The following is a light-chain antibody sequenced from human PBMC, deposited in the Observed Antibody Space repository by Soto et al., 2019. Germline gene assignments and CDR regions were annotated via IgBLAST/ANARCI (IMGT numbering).Light chain of an antibody. V-gene: IGKV3-20*01. CDR2: GAS. Sequence: EIVLTQSPGTLSLSPGERATLSCRASQSINSRYLAWYQQKPGQAPRLLIYGASSRATGIPDRFSGSGSGTDLTLTLSSLEPEDFAVYYCQHFGSSPGFTFGPGTKVDIK. J-gene: IGKJ3*01. CDR3: QHFGSSPGFT. CDR1: QSINSRY.